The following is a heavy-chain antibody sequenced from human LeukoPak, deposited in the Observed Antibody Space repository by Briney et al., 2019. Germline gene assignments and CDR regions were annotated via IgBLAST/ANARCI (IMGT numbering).Heavy chain of an antibody. V-gene: IGHV4-39*01. D-gene: IGHD3-16*01. Sequence: SETLSLTGTVSGGSISSSSYYWGWIRQPPGKGLEWIGSIYYSVSTYYNPSLKSRVTISVDTSKNQFSLKLSSVTAADTAVYYCTRRLFYTDQFDYWGQGTLVTVSS. J-gene: IGHJ4*02. CDR2: IYYSVST. CDR3: TRRLFYTDQFDY. CDR1: GGSISSSSYY.